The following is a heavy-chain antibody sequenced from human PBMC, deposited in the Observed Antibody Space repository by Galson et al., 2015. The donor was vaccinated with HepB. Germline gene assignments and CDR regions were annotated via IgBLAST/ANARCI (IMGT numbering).Heavy chain of an antibody. D-gene: IGHD6-13*01. CDR1: GYTFTSYA. V-gene: IGHV1-3*01. CDR2: INAGNGNT. J-gene: IGHJ6*03. CDR3: AKVSLGYSSSDYYYYFYMDG. Sequence: SVKVSCKASGYTFTSYAMHWVRQAPGQRLEWMGWINAGNGNTKYSQKFQGRVTITRDTSASTAYMKLSSLRSEDTAVYYRAKVSLGYSSSDYYYYFYMDGWGKGATVTVSS.